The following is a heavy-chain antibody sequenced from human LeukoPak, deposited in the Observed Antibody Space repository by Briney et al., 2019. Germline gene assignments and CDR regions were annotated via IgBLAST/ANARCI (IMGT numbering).Heavy chain of an antibody. D-gene: IGHD6-13*01. V-gene: IGHV4-61*02. CDR1: GGSISSGSYY. Sequence: SETLSLTCTVSGGSISSGSYYWRWIRQPAGKGLEWIGRIYTSGSTNYNPSLKSRVTISVDASKNQFSLKLSSVTAADTAVYYCARASSRDWQQLPFDYWGQGTLVTVSS. CDR2: IYTSGST. J-gene: IGHJ4*02. CDR3: ARASSRDWQQLPFDY.